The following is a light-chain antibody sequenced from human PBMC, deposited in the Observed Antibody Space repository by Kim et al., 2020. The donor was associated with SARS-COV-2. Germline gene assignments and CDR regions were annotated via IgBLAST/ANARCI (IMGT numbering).Light chain of an antibody. J-gene: IGLJ1*01. CDR2: QDN. CDR1: NLGDKY. Sequence: SYELTQPPSVSVSPGQTASITCSGDNLGDKYACWYQQKPGQSPVLVIYQDNKRPSGIPERFSGSNSGNTATLTISGTQAIDEADYFCQAGDSSIYYVFGT. V-gene: IGLV3-1*01. CDR3: QAGDSSIYYV.